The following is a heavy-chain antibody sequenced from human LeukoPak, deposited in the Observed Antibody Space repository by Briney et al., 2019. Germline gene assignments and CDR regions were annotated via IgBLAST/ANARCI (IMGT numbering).Heavy chain of an antibody. CDR2: INPNSGGT. D-gene: IGHD2-15*01. J-gene: IGHJ6*02. Sequence: ASAKVSCKASGYTFTGYYMHWVRQAPGQGLEWMGWINPNSGGTNYAQKFQGRVTMTRDTFISTAYMELSRLRSDDTAVYYCARGILGVEIIVVVVAAWSNYGMDVWGQGTTVTVSS. CDR3: ARGILGVEIIVVVVAAWSNYGMDV. V-gene: IGHV1-2*02. CDR1: GYTFTGYY.